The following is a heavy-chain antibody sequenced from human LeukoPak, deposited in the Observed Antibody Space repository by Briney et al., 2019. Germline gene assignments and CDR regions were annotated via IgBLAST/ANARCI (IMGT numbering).Heavy chain of an antibody. J-gene: IGHJ5*02. CDR3: ARGPPSYCSSTSCYKGWFDP. V-gene: IGHV1-46*01. Sequence: ASVKASCQASGYTFTRYYMHWVRQAPGQGLEWVGIINPSGGSTSYAQKFQGRVTMTRDTSTSTVYMELSSLRSEDTAVYYCARGPPSYCSSTSCYKGWFDPWGQGTLVTVSS. D-gene: IGHD2-2*01. CDR1: GYTFTRYY. CDR2: INPSGGST.